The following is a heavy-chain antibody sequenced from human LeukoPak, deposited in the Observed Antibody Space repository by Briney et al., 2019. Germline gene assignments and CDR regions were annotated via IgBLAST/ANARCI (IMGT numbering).Heavy chain of an antibody. J-gene: IGHJ4*02. CDR2: IYYSGST. CDR1: GGSISSYY. Sequence: PSETLSLTCTVSGGSISSYYWSWIRQPPGKGLERIGYIYYSGSTNYNPSLKSRVTISVDTSKNQFSLKLSSVTAADTAVYYCARGPYDFWSGYFLDYWGQGTLVTVSS. CDR3: ARGPYDFWSGYFLDY. V-gene: IGHV4-59*01. D-gene: IGHD3-3*01.